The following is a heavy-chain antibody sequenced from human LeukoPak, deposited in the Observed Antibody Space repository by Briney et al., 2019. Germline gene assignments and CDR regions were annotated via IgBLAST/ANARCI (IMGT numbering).Heavy chain of an antibody. V-gene: IGHV3-23*01. CDR1: GFTFSSYA. J-gene: IGHJ4*02. CDR2: ISGSGGST. D-gene: IGHD1-26*01. Sequence: GGSLRLSCAASGFTFSSYAMSWVRQAPGKGLEWVSAISGSGGSTYYADSVKGRFTISRDNSKNTLYLQMNSLRAEDTAVYYCAKGSIFEWELLLLGFDYWGQGTLVTVSS. CDR3: AKGSIFEWELLLLGFDY.